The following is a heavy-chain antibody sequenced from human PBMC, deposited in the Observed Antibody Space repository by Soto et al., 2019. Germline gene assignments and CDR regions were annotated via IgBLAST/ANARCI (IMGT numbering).Heavy chain of an antibody. J-gene: IGHJ4*02. CDR1: GASISTNNW. CDR2: VYHSGST. Sequence: RSETLSLTCAVSGASISTNNWWSWVRQPPGKGLEWIGEVYHSGSTNCNPSLKSRVTISIDKSKNQFSLGLTSMTAADTGVYYCAVPGAGDFDYWSQGTLVTVSS. CDR3: AVPGAGDFDY. V-gene: IGHV4-4*02. D-gene: IGHD6-13*01.